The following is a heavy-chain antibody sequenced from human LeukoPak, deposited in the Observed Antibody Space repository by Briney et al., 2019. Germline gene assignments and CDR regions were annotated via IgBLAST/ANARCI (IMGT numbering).Heavy chain of an antibody. CDR1: GGSFSGYY. CDR3: ARARAHLKYYYDNSGYYYFDY. V-gene: IGHV4-34*01. CDR2: INHSGST. Sequence: PSETLSLTCAVYGGSFSGYYWSWIRQPPGKGLEWIGEINHSGSTNYNPSLKSRVTIPVDTSKNQFSLKLSSVTAADTAVYYCARARAHLKYYYDNSGYYYFDYWGQGTLVTVSS. J-gene: IGHJ4*02. D-gene: IGHD3-22*01.